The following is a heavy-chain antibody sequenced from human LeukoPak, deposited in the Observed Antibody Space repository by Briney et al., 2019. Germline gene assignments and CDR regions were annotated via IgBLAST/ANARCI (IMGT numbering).Heavy chain of an antibody. V-gene: IGHV6-1*01. Sequence: SQTLSLTCAISGDSVSSNTAAWNWIRQSPSRGLEWLGRTYYRSKWYNDYAVSVKGRITINPDTSKNQFSLQLNSVTPEDTAVYYCARAPYSRYYFDYWGQGTLVTVSS. CDR3: ARAPYSRYYFDY. CDR2: TYYRSKWYN. D-gene: IGHD2-21*01. CDR1: GDSVSSNTAA. J-gene: IGHJ4*02.